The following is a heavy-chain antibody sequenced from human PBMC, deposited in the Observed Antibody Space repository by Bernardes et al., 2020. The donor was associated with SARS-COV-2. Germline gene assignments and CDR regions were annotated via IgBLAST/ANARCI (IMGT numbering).Heavy chain of an antibody. D-gene: IGHD2-2*02. CDR3: ARGIPAAIGRAFGI. Sequence: LSLTCTVSGGSTSGDYWTWIRQPPGKGLEWIGYIYNSGSTKYNPSLKSRVTISVDTSNNQFSLNLTSVNAADTAVYFCARGIPAAIGRAFGIWGQGTMVTVSS. V-gene: IGHV4-59*01. J-gene: IGHJ3*02. CDR1: GGSTSGDY. CDR2: IYNSGST.